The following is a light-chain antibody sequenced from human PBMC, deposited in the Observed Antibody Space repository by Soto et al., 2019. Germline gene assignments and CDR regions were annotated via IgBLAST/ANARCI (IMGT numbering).Light chain of an antibody. CDR3: QQYNNWPPWT. CDR1: QSVSSN. Sequence: EIVMTQSPATLSVSPGESATLSCRASQSVSSNLAWYPQNPGQAPRLLIYGASTRATGIPARFSGSGSGTEFTLTTSSLQPEDFAVYYCQQYNNWPPWTFGQGTKVELK. V-gene: IGKV3-15*01. J-gene: IGKJ1*01. CDR2: GAS.